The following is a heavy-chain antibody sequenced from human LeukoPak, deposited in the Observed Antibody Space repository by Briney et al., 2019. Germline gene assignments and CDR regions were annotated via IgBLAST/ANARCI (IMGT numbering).Heavy chain of an antibody. J-gene: IGHJ4*02. D-gene: IGHD3-3*01. Sequence: GGSLRLSCVASGFTFSNYAMSWVRQAPGKGLEWVSTFAGSGHITNYADSVKGRFTISRVNSQNTLYLQMDSLRAEDTAVYYCASGRFLEWLLLSWGQGTLVTVSS. CDR1: GFTFSNYA. CDR3: ASGRFLEWLLLS. CDR2: FAGSGHIT. V-gene: IGHV3-23*01.